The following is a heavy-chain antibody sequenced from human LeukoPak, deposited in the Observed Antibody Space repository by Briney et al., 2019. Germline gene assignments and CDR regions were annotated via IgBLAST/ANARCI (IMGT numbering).Heavy chain of an antibody. CDR1: GYSFTNYW. CDR2: IYPGDSDT. V-gene: IGHV5-51*01. J-gene: IGHJ4*02. Sequence: GESLKISCKGSGYSFTNYWIGWVRQMPGKGLEWMGIIYPGDSDTRYSPSFQGQVTISADKSIGTAYLQWSSLKASDTAMYYCARRGRLVGLQFSEWEMIDYWGQGTLVTVSS. D-gene: IGHD3-3*01. CDR3: ARRGRLVGLQFSEWEMIDY.